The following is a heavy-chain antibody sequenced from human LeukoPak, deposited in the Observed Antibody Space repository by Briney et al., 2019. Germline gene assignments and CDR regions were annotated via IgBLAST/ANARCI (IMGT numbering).Heavy chain of an antibody. V-gene: IGHV1-2*06. D-gene: IGHD5-12*01. J-gene: IGHJ4*02. CDR3: ARGYSSGYEY. CDR1: GYTFTAFH. CDR2: IKPNNGDT. Sequence: ASVKVSCKASGYTFTAFHLHWVRQALGQGLEWMGRIKPNNGDTSYAQKFQGRVTMTRDTSLSTIYMELNSLRSDDTAVYYCARGYSSGYEYWGQGTLVTVSS.